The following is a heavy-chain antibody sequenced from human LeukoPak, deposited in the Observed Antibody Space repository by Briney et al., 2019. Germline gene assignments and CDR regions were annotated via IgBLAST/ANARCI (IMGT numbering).Heavy chain of an antibody. D-gene: IGHD6-13*01. J-gene: IGHJ3*02. V-gene: IGHV4-4*02. CDR1: GGSIGSSNW. CDR2: IYYSGNT. Sequence: PSETLSLTCAVSGGSIGSSNWWSWVRQPPGKGLEWIGEIYYSGNTNYDPSLKSRVTISIDKSKNQFSLKLSSVTAADTAVYYCARDQLWIAAAAERGAFDIWGHGTMVTVSS. CDR3: ARDQLWIAAAAERGAFDI.